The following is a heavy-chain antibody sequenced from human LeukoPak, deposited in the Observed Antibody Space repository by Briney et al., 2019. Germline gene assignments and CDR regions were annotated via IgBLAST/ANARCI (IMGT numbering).Heavy chain of an antibody. V-gene: IGHV4-4*02. Sequence: ASETLSLTCAVSGGSVSSTNWWSWVRQPPGRGLEWIGEIYHSGSSSYNPSPSLKSRVTISVDKSKNQFSLKLSSVTTADTAVYYCARDKDGSNWYFDLWGRGTLVTVSS. CDR2: IYHSGSS. J-gene: IGHJ2*01. CDR3: ARDKDGSNWYFDL. D-gene: IGHD5-24*01. CDR1: GGSVSSTNW.